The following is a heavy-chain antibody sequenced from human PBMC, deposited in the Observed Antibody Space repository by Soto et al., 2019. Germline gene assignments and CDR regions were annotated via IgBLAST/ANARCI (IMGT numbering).Heavy chain of an antibody. J-gene: IGHJ4*01. D-gene: IGHD3-22*01. Sequence: QVQLVQSESEVKKPGSSVKVSCKVSGGTFKNYAISWVRQAPGQGLEWVGGILPVFDELNYAPKLQGWVTITADEVTSTADLDLGSMTSEDRAVYLCARASDPSGYYYWGHGTLVNVSS. CDR2: ILPVFDEL. V-gene: IGHV1-69*01. CDR1: GGTFKNYA. CDR3: ARASDPSGYYY.